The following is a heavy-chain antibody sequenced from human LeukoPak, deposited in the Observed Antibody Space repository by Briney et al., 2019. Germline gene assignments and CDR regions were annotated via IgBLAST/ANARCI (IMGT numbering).Heavy chain of an antibody. V-gene: IGHV1-8*01. Sequence: GESLKVSCKASGYTFTSYDINWVRQATGQGLEWMGWMNPNSGNTGYAQKFQGRVTMTRNTSISTAYMELSSLRSEDTAVYYCARVTVISSSFFYYYYGMDVWGQGTTVTVSS. CDR3: ARVTVISSSFFYYYYGMDV. CDR1: GYTFTSYD. CDR2: MNPNSGNT. J-gene: IGHJ6*02. D-gene: IGHD6-13*01.